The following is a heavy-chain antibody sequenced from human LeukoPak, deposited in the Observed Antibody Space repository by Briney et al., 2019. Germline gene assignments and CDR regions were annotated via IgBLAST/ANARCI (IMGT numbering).Heavy chain of an antibody. CDR3: AKSHSSSWKYYFDD. V-gene: IGHV3-9*01. J-gene: IGHJ4*02. CDR2: ISWNSGSI. Sequence: GGSLRLSCAASGFSFDENGMHWVRQAPGKGLEWVSGISWNSGSIGYADSVKGRFTISRDNAKNSLYLQMNSLRAEDTAFYYCAKSHSSSWKYYFDDWGQGTLVTVSS. D-gene: IGHD6-13*01. CDR1: GFSFDENG.